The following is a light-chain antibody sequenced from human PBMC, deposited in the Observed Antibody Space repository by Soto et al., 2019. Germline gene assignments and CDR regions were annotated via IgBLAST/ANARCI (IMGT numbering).Light chain of an antibody. CDR1: SSDVGRYNL. CDR3: CSYASDSTGV. CDR2: EVS. J-gene: IGLJ2*01. V-gene: IGLV2-23*02. Sequence: QSVLTQPASVSGSPGQSITISCTGISSDVGRYNLVSWYQQHPGKAPKLMIYEVSKWPSGVSNRFSGSKSGNTASLTISGLQAEDEADYYCCSYASDSTGVFGGGTKLTVL.